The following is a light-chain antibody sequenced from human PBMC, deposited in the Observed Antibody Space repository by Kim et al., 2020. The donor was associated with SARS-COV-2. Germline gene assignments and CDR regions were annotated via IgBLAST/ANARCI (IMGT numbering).Light chain of an antibody. Sequence: QSALTQPASVSGSPGQSITISCTGTSSDVGGYNYVSWYQQQPGKAPKLMIYDVSKRPSGVSNRFSGSKSGNTASLIISGLQAEDEADYYCSSYTSSSTFYVFGTGTKVTVL. CDR3: SSYTSSSTFYV. V-gene: IGLV2-14*01. CDR1: SSDVGGYNY. J-gene: IGLJ1*01. CDR2: DVS.